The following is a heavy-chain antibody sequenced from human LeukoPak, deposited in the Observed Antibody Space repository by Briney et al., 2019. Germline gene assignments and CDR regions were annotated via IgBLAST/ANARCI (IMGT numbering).Heavy chain of an antibody. CDR3: AKGPYGDGGWYFDY. J-gene: IGHJ4*02. V-gene: IGHV3-30*18. CDR1: GFTFSSYG. D-gene: IGHD4-17*01. CDR2: ISYGGSNK. Sequence: GRSLRLSCAASGFTFSSYGMHWVRLAPGKGLEWVAVISYGGSNKYYADSVKGRFTISRDNSRNTLYLQMNSLRAEDTAVYYCAKGPYGDGGWYFDYWGQGTLVTVSS.